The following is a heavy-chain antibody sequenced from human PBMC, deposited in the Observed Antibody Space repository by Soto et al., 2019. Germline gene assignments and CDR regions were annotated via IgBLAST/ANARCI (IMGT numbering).Heavy chain of an antibody. V-gene: IGHV4-34*01. Sequence: SETLSLTCAVYGGSFSGYYWSWIRQPPGKGLEWIGEINHSGSTNYNPSLKSRVTISVDTSKNQFSLKLSSVTAADTAVYYCARGRRITMVRGVIIGHYYYGMDVWGQGTTVTVS. J-gene: IGHJ6*02. CDR2: INHSGST. CDR3: ARGRRITMVRGVIIGHYYYGMDV. CDR1: GGSFSGYY. D-gene: IGHD3-10*01.